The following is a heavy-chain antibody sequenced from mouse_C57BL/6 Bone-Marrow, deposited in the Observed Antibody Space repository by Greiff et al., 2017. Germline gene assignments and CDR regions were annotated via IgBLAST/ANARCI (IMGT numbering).Heavy chain of an antibody. J-gene: IGHJ2*01. V-gene: IGHV14-4*01. D-gene: IGHD2-3*01. CDR3: TTGDDGYYFYYFDY. Sequence: EVQLQQSGAELVRPGASVKLSCTASGFNIKDDYMHWVKQRPEQGLEWIGWIDPENGDTEYASKFQGKATITADTSSNTASLQLSSLTSEDTAVYYWTTGDDGYYFYYFDYWGQGTTLTVSS. CDR2: IDPENGDT. CDR1: GFNIKDDY.